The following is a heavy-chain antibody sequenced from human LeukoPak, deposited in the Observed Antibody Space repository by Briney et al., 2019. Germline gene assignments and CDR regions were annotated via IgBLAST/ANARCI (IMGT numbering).Heavy chain of an antibody. V-gene: IGHV4-34*01. CDR2: INHSGST. D-gene: IGHD1-20*01. CDR1: GGSFSDYY. CDR3: ARGKSPYNWNLRIFDY. Sequence: WETLSLTCAVYGGSFSDYYWNWIRQPPGKGLEWIGEINHSGSTNYNPSLKRRVPISVDTSKNKFSLKLSPVTAADTAAYDYARGKSPYNWNLRIFDYWGQGTLVTVSS. J-gene: IGHJ4*02.